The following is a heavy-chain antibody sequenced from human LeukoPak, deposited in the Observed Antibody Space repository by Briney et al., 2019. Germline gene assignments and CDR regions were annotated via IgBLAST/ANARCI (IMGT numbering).Heavy chain of an antibody. J-gene: IGHJ4*02. CDR2: LNQDGSKK. V-gene: IGHV3-7*01. CDR3: GRAAGDSYDY. CDR1: RFTFTNYW. D-gene: IGHD6-19*01. Sequence: GGSLRLSCVASRFTFTNYWMSWARQAPGKGLEWLADLNQDGSKKYYAESVKGRFTISRDNAKNSLDLQINSLTAEDTAVYYCGRAAGDSYDYWGQGTLVTVSS.